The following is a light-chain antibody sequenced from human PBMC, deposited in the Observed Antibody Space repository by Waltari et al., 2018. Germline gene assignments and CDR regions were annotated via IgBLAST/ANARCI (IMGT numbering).Light chain of an antibody. CDR2: GAS. CDR1: QSVGRT. V-gene: IGKV3-20*01. CDR3: QHYVALPVT. J-gene: IGKJ1*01. Sequence: EIVLTQSPGTLSLSPGDRATLSCRASQSVGRTLAWYQQKPGQAPSLVIFGASIRATGIPDRFCGSGSGTDFSLTISRLEPEDFAVYYCQHYVALPVTFGQGTKVEIK.